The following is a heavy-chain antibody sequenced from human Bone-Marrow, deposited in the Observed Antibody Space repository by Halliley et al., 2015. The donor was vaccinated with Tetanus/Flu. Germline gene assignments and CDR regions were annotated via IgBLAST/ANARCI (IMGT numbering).Heavy chain of an antibody. Sequence: EWVGRVKSKAAGGTTDFAAPVKGRFTISRDDSKTMVYLQMNSLETEDTAVYYCATGEGNYYAYWGQGTPVTVSS. J-gene: IGHJ4*02. CDR3: ATGEGNYYAY. CDR2: VKSKAAGGTT. V-gene: IGHV3-15*05.